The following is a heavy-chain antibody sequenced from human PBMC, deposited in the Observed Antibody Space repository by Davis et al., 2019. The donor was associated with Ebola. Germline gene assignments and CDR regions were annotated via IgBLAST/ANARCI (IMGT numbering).Heavy chain of an antibody. V-gene: IGHV3-72*01. CDR2: SRNIDSRYST. CDR3: VTENWYRFES. D-gene: IGHD1/OR15-1a*01. CDR1: GLPLSAYY. J-gene: IGHJ4*02. Sequence: PGGSLRLSCAVSGLPLSAYYMDWVRLTPGKGLEWVGLSRNIDSRYSTEYAASVRGRFTISRDDSRKSLYLQMNRLTNKDTAVYYCVTENWYRFESWGQGTLVTVSS.